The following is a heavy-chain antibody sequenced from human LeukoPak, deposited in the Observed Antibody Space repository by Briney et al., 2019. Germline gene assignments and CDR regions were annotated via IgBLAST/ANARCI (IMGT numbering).Heavy chain of an antibody. D-gene: IGHD2-21*01. V-gene: IGHV1-69*01. Sequence: SVKVSCKASGGTFSSYAISWVRQAPGQGLEWMGGIIPIFGTANYAQKFQGRVTITADESTSTAYMEPSSLRSEDTAVYYCARAYCGGDCYTYRNWFDPWGQGTLVTVSS. J-gene: IGHJ5*02. CDR2: IIPIFGTA. CDR1: GGTFSSYA. CDR3: ARAYCGGDCYTYRNWFDP.